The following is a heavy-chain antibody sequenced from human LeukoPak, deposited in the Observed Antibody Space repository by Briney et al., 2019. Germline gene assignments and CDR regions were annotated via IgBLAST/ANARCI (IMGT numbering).Heavy chain of an antibody. V-gene: IGHV4-59*08. D-gene: IGHD3-22*01. CDR3: ARQVWYYDRSAFDI. CDR1: GGSISSYD. J-gene: IGHJ3*02. Sequence: SETLSLTCTVAGGSISSYDWSWIRQPPGKGLEWVGYIHYGASTNYNLSIKSRVTISVAPSKTQSSPKLSSVTAADTAVYFCARQVWYYDRSAFDIWGQGTMVTVSS. CDR2: IHYGAST.